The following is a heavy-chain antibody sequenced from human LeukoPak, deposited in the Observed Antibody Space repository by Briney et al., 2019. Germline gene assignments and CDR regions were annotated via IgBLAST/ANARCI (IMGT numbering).Heavy chain of an antibody. V-gene: IGHV3-21*01. D-gene: IGHD5-12*01. CDR1: GFTFSRYS. CDR3: ARDIVATSGDAFDL. Sequence: GGSLRLSCAASGFTFSRYSMNWVRQAPGKGLEGVSSISSSSSYIYYADSVKGRFTISRDNAKNSLYLQMNSLSAEDTAVYYCARDIVATSGDAFDLWGQGTMVTVSS. J-gene: IGHJ3*01. CDR2: ISSSSSYI.